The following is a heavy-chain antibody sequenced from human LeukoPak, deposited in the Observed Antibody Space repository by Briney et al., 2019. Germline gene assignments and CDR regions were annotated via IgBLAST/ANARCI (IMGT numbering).Heavy chain of an antibody. CDR3: ARSSGVRGVRGIGVMDWFDP. Sequence: RSGGSLRLSCAASGFTFDDYGMSWVRQAPGKGLEWVSGINWNGGSTGYADSVKGRFTISRDNAKNSLYLQMNSLRAEDTAVYYCARSSGVRGVRGIGVMDWFDPWGQGTLVTVSS. J-gene: IGHJ5*02. D-gene: IGHD3-10*01. V-gene: IGHV3-20*04. CDR1: GFTFDDYG. CDR2: INWNGGST.